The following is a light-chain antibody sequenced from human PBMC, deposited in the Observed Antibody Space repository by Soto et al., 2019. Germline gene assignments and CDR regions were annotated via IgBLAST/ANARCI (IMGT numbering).Light chain of an antibody. CDR2: AAS. CDR3: HKYNSAPLT. V-gene: IGKV1-27*01. J-gene: IGKJ4*01. Sequence: DIQMTQSPSSLSASLGDRVTITCRASQGIGVYLAWLQQKPGNAPKLLIYAASTLQSGVPSRFSGSGSGTYFTLTVSSLQPEDVATYYCHKYNSAPLTFGGGNRVEIK. CDR1: QGIGVY.